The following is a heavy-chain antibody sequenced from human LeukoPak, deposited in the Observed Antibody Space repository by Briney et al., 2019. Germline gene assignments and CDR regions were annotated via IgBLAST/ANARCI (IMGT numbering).Heavy chain of an antibody. CDR1: GFTFSTYN. Sequence: GGSLRLSCAASGFTFSTYNMNCVRQAPGKGLDWVSSISSSSSYIYYADSVKGRDTICRDNAKNSKYLKMNSLSVYDTAGYYWARDQGHVDYWGQGTLVTVSS. J-gene: IGHJ4*02. CDR3: ARDQGHVDY. V-gene: IGHV3-21*01. CDR2: ISSSSSYI.